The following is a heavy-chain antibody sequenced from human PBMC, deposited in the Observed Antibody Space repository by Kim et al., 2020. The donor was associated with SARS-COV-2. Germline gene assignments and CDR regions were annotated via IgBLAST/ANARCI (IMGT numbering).Heavy chain of an antibody. J-gene: IGHJ6*03. CDR3: AKELWSFAYVDV. D-gene: IGHD2-21*01. CDR1: GFSFSSYA. CDR2: ISDSGRRT. Sequence: GGSLRLSCAASGFSFSSYAMTWVRQAPGKGLEWVSGISDSGRRTYYGDAVKGRFTISRDNSKNTLYLQMNSLRPEDTAIYYCAKELWSFAYVDVWGEGSTVTVSS. V-gene: IGHV3-23*01.